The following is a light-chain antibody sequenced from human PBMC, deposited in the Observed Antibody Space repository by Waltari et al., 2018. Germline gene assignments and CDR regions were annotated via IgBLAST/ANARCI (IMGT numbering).Light chain of an antibody. CDR2: VAS. CDR1: QSISSY. J-gene: IGKJ1*01. Sequence: DIQMTQSPSSLSASVGDRVTITCRASQSISSYLNWYQQKPGKAPKVLIYVASSLQSGVPSRFSGSGSGTDFTLTISSLQQEDVATYYCQQSYSTPPAFGQGTKVEIK. CDR3: QQSYSTPPA. V-gene: IGKV1-39*01.